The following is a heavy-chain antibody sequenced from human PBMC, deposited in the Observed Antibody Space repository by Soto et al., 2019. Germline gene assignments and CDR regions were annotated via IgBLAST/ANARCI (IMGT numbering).Heavy chain of an antibody. D-gene: IGHD1-1*01. V-gene: IGHV3-23*01. CDR2: ISSTGGTT. CDR3: AKDRIPTTGTLYGMDV. J-gene: IGHJ6*02. Sequence: GGSLRLSCAASGFTFSSYAMNWVRQAPGKGLEWVSSISSTGGTTYSRDSVKGRFTISRDNSKSMLYLLLISLRADDTAVYYCAKDRIPTTGTLYGMDVWGRGTTVTVSS. CDR1: GFTFSSYA.